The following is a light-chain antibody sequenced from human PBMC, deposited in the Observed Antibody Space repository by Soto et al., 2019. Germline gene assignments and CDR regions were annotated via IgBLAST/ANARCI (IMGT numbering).Light chain of an antibody. Sequence: IQMTQSPSSLSASVGDRVTITCRASQSISTYLNWYQHKPGKAPKLLIYGASSLQSGVPSRFSGSGSGTDFTLTISSLLPEDFATYFCQQSYNTPTFGQGTKVDIK. CDR1: QSISTY. J-gene: IGKJ1*01. CDR3: QQSYNTPT. CDR2: GAS. V-gene: IGKV1-39*01.